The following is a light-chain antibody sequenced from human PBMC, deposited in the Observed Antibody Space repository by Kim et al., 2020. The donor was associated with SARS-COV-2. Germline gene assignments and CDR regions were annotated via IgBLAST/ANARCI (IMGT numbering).Light chain of an antibody. CDR1: QNLLYNSNNNNY. CDR3: QQYYNTPVT. Sequence: ATINCKASQNLLYNSNNNNYVAWYQQKPGQPPKLLIYWASTRESGVPDRFSGSGSGTDFTLTITSLQAEDVAVYYCQQYYNTPVTFGPRTKVDIK. V-gene: IGKV4-1*01. J-gene: IGKJ3*01. CDR2: WAS.